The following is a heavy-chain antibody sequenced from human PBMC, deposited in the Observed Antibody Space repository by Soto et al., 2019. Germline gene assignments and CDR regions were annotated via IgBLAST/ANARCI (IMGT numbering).Heavy chain of an antibody. D-gene: IGHD2-8*01. CDR1: GFTFSSYG. V-gene: IGHV3-30*18. CDR2: ISYDGSSK. J-gene: IGHJ2*01. CDR3: AKDGVMRWPPNWYFDL. Sequence: QVQLVESGGGVVQPGRSLRLSCEATGFTFSSYGVHWVRQAPGKGPEWVAVISYDGSSKYHADSVKGRFTISRDNSKNTLYLQMNNLRDEDTAVYYCAKDGVMRWPPNWYFDLWGRGTLVTVSS.